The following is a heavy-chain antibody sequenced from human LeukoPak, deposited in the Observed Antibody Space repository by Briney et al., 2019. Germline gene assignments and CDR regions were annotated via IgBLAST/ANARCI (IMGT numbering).Heavy chain of an antibody. CDR2: INGNGGST. V-gene: IGHV3-23*01. J-gene: IGHJ3*02. Sequence: GGSLRLSCAASGFNFSSYEMSWVRQAPGKGLEWVSAINGNGGSTYYADSVKGRFTVSRDNSKNTLYLQMNSLRAEDTAVYYCAKGGVVHAFDIWGQGTMVTVSS. CDR3: AKGGVVHAFDI. D-gene: IGHD2-15*01. CDR1: GFNFSSYE.